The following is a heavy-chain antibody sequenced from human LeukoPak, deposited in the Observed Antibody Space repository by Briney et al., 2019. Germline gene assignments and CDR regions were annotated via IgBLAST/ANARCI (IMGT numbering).Heavy chain of an antibody. CDR3: ARAVDSSGYYPEAFDI. D-gene: IGHD3-22*01. J-gene: IGHJ3*02. CDR1: GGSFSGYY. Sequence: SETLSLTCAVYGGSFSGYYWSWIRQPPGKGLEWIGEINHSGSTNYNPSLKSRVTIPVDTSKDQFSLKLSSVTAADTAVYYCARAVDSSGYYPEAFDIWGQGTMVTVSS. V-gene: IGHV4-34*01. CDR2: INHSGST.